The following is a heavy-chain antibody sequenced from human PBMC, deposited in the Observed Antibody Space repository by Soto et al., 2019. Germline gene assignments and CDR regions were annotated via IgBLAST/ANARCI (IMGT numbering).Heavy chain of an antibody. CDR1: GFTFSNAW. V-gene: IGHV3-15*01. Sequence: EVQLLESGGGLVQPGGSLRLSCAASGFTFSNAWMSWVRQAPGKGLEWVGRIKSKTDGGTTDYAAPVKGRFTISRDDSKNTLYLQMNSLKTEDTAVYYCTTDFGLWSGYYMGAFDIWGQGTMVTVSS. CDR3: TTDFGLWSGYYMGAFDI. CDR2: IKSKTDGGTT. D-gene: IGHD3-3*01. J-gene: IGHJ3*02.